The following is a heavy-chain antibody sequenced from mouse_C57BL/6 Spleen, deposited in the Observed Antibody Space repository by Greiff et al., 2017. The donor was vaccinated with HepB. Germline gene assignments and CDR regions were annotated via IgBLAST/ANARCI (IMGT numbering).Heavy chain of an antibody. D-gene: IGHD1-1*01. CDR1: GFSLTSYG. CDR3: AIITTVVPFAY. J-gene: IGHJ3*01. V-gene: IGHV2-6*01. Sequence: VQLQESGPGLVAPSQSLSITCTVSGFSLTSYGVDWVRQSPGKGLEWLGVIWGVGSTNYNSALKSRLSISKDNSKSQVFLKMNSLQTDDTAMYYCAIITTVVPFAYWGQGTLVTVSA. CDR2: IWGVGST.